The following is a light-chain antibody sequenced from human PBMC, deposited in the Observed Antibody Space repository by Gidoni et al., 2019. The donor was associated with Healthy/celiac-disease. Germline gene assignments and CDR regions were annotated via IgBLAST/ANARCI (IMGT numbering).Light chain of an antibody. J-gene: IGKJ4*01. CDR2: WAS. V-gene: IGKV4-1*01. CDR3: QQYYSTPLT. CDR1: QSVLYSSNNKNY. Sequence: DIVMTQPPDPLAGSLGERATINCKSSQSVLYSSNNKNYLAWYQQKPGQPPKLLIYWASTRESGVPDRFSGSGSGTDFTLTISSLQAEDVAVYYCQQYYSTPLTFGGGTKVEIK.